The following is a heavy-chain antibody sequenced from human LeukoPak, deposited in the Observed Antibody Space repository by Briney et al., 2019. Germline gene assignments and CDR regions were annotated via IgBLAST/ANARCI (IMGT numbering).Heavy chain of an antibody. Sequence: GESLKISCKVSGYIFTSFWIGWVRQMPGKGLEWMGLIYPADSDTKYSPSLQGQVTISADRSTNTAYLQWSSLKASDTAMYYCATGPFYDYVWGSYRYMGSFDYWGQGTLITVSS. CDR2: IYPADSDT. CDR3: ATGPFYDYVWGSYRYMGSFDY. J-gene: IGHJ4*02. V-gene: IGHV5-51*01. CDR1: GYIFTSFW. D-gene: IGHD3-16*02.